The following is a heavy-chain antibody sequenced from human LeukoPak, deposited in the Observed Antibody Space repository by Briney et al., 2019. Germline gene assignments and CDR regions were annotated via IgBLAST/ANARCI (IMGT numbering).Heavy chain of an antibody. CDR2: IYYSGNT. J-gene: IGHJ4*02. CDR3: ARVRLVGYDILTGYYSFDY. Sequence: PSETLPLTCTVSGGSISTYSWSWIRQPPGKGLEWIGYIYYSGNTNYNPSLKSRVTISVDTSKNQFSLKLSSVTAADTAVYYCARVRLVGYDILTGYYSFDYWGQGTLVTVSS. D-gene: IGHD3-9*01. CDR1: GGSISTYS. V-gene: IGHV4-59*01.